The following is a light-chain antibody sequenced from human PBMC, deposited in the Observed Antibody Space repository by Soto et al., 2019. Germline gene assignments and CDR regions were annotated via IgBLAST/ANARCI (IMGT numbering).Light chain of an antibody. CDR3: SAYTRSSTVV. CDR2: EVS. J-gene: IGLJ2*01. Sequence: QSALTRPASVSGSPGQSITISCTGTSSDVGGYKYVSWYQQHPGKAPKLMIYEVSNRPSGVSYRFSGSKSGNTASLSISGLQAEDEADYYCSAYTRSSTVVFGGGTKLTVL. CDR1: SSDVGGYKY. V-gene: IGLV2-14*01.